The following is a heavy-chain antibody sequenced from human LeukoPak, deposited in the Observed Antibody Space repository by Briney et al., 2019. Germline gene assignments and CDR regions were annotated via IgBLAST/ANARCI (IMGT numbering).Heavy chain of an antibody. D-gene: IGHD2-15*01. CDR1: GYIFTGYY. Sequence: ASVKVSCKASGYIFTGYYMHWVRQAPGKGLEWMGGFDPEDGETIYAQKFQGRVTMTEDTSTDTAYMELSSLRSEDTAVYYCATLVAATGNFDYWGQGTLVTVSS. CDR3: ATLVAATGNFDY. V-gene: IGHV1-24*01. CDR2: FDPEDGET. J-gene: IGHJ4*02.